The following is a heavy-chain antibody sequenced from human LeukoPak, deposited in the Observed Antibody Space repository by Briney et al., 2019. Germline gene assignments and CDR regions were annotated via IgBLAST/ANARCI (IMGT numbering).Heavy chain of an antibody. J-gene: IGHJ4*02. CDR1: GFTFSSYS. V-gene: IGHV3-21*01. CDR2: ISSSSSYI. D-gene: IGHD4-11*01. Sequence: GGSLRLSCAASGFTFSSYSMNWVRQAPGKGLEWVSSISSSSSYIYYADSVKGRFTISRDNAKNSLHLQMNSLRAEDTAVYYCARDFLLQSEGLFDYWGQGTLVTVSS. CDR3: ARDFLLQSEGLFDY.